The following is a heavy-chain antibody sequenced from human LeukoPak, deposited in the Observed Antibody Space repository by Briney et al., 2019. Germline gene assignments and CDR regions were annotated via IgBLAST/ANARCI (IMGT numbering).Heavy chain of an antibody. D-gene: IGHD3-3*01. CDR1: GFIFSSYW. CDR2: IKQDGSEK. Sequence: GGSLRLSCAASGFIFSSYWMSWVCQAPGKGLEWVANIKQDGSEKYYVDSVKGRFTISRDNAKNSLYLQMNSLRAEDTAVYYCARVYYDFWSGYYNYFDYWGQGTLVTVSS. J-gene: IGHJ4*02. V-gene: IGHV3-7*01. CDR3: ARVYYDFWSGYYNYFDY.